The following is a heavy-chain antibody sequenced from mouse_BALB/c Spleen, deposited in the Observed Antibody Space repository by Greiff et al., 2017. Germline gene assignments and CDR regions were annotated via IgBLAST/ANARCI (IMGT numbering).Heavy chain of an antibody. CDR3: ARGHDGYYLYYYAMDY. D-gene: IGHD2-3*01. J-gene: IGHJ4*01. CDR2: ISYSGST. Sequence: EVKLMESGPGLVKPSQSLSLTCTVTGYSITSDYAWNWIRQFPGNKLEWMGYISYSGSTSYNPSLKSRISITRDTSKNQFFLQLNSVTTEDTATYYCARGHDGYYLYYYAMDYWGQGTSVTVSS. V-gene: IGHV3-2*02. CDR1: GYSITSDYA.